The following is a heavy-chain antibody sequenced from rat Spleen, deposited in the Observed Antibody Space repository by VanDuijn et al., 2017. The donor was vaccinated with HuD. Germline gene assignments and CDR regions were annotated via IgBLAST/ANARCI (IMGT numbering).Heavy chain of an antibody. CDR1: RFTFTNYG. J-gene: IGHJ3*01. CDR3: AKRDYDGYYPFTY. Sequence: EVQLVESGGGSVQPGRSVKLSCAASRFTFTNYGMAWVRQAPKKGLEWVAYVSYDGSITYYRDSVKGRFTFSRDNAKSTLYLQMDSLRSEDTATYYCAKRDYDGYYPFTYWGQGTLVTVSS. D-gene: IGHD1-12*03. CDR2: VSYDGSIT. V-gene: IGHV5-29*01.